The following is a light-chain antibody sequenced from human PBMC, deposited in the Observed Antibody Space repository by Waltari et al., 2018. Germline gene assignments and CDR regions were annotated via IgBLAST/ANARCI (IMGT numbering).Light chain of an antibody. V-gene: IGKV3-15*01. CDR3: QYYGSSPFT. J-gene: IGKJ3*01. CDR2: GAS. CDR1: RSVSSE. Sequence: ELVMTQSPVTLSVPSGERVTLSCRASRSVSSELAWYQQKPGQAPRLLIYGASRRATGIPDRFSGSGSGTEFTLTISSLQSEDFAVYYCQYYGSSPFTFGPGTIMDIK.